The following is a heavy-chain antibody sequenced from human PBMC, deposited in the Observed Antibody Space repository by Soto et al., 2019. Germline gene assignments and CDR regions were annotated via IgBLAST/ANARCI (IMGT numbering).Heavy chain of an antibody. CDR2: IYHSGST. J-gene: IGHJ4*02. Sequence: SETLSLTCTVSGGSISSYYWSWTRQPPGKGLEWIGYIYHSGSTNYNPSLKSRVTISVDKSKNQFSLKLSSVTAADTAVYYCARQKVSRFYGEVDFFDYWGLGTLVTVSS. CDR1: GGSISSYY. CDR3: ARQKVSRFYGEVDFFDY. D-gene: IGHD4-17*01. V-gene: IGHV4-59*08.